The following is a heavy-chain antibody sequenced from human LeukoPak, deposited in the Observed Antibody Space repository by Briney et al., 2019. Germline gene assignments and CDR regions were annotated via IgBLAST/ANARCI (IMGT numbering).Heavy chain of an antibody. Sequence: HGGSLRLSGAASGFTFNIYAMNWVRQAPGKGLEWVSSISGGGETTYYADSAKGRFTISRDNSQNTLYLQMNSLRAEDTAVYYCARDYADYVGYFFFDYWGQGTLVTVSS. CDR2: ISGGGETT. V-gene: IGHV3-23*01. CDR1: GFTFNIYA. D-gene: IGHD4-17*01. CDR3: ARDYADYVGYFFFDY. J-gene: IGHJ4*02.